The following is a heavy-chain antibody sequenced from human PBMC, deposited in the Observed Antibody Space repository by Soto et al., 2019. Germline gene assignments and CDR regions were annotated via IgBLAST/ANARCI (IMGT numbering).Heavy chain of an antibody. Sequence: QITLKESGPTLVKPTQTLTLTCTFSGFSLSTHRVGVGWIRQPPGKALQWLALIYHDDDKRYSPSLKNRLTFTKDTSNNQVVLTMTNMAPVDTATYFCAHAPHPLIVDPFYIWGQGTMVTVSS. CDR1: GFSLSTHRVG. J-gene: IGHJ3*02. V-gene: IGHV2-5*02. D-gene: IGHD2-8*01. CDR3: AHAPHPLIVDPFYI. CDR2: IYHDDDK.